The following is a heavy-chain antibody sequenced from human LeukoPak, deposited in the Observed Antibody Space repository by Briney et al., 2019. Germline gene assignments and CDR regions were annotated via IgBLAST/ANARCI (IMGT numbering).Heavy chain of an antibody. V-gene: IGHV3-66*01. D-gene: IGHD6-19*01. CDR1: GFTDSSNY. CDR3: ARGLAVQQWLVGFDY. CDR2: IYSGGST. Sequence: PGGSLRLSCAASGFTDSSNYMSWVRQAPGKGLEWVSVIYSGGSTYYADSVKGRFTISRDNSKNTLYLQMNSLRAEDTAVYYCARGLAVQQWLVGFDYWGQGTLVTVSS. J-gene: IGHJ4*02.